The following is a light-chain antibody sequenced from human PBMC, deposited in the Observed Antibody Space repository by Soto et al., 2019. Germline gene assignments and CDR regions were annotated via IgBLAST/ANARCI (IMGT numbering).Light chain of an antibody. Sequence: QSALTQPPSASGSPGQSVTISCTGTGSDVGGYNYVSWYQHHPGKAPKLMLYEVSTRPSGVPDRFSSSKSGNTASLTVSGLQAEDEADYYCSSYAGSNIYVVFGGGTKLTVL. J-gene: IGLJ2*01. CDR1: GSDVGGYNY. CDR2: EVS. CDR3: SSYAGSNIYVV. V-gene: IGLV2-8*01.